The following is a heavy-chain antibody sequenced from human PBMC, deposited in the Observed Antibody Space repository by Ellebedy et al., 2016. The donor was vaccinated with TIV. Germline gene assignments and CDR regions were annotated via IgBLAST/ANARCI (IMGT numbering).Heavy chain of an antibody. J-gene: IGHJ4*02. CDR2: INPSGGKT. CDR3: ARSSFGSGYYGSLDY. D-gene: IGHD3-3*01. CDR1: GYTFTSYY. V-gene: IGHV1-46*04. Sequence: AASVKVSCKASGYTFTSYYLHWVRQAPGQGLEWMGKINPSGGKTTYAQKLQGRVTMTRDTSTSVVYVELTCLRSEDTAVYYCARSSFGSGYYGSLDYWGQGTLVTVSS.